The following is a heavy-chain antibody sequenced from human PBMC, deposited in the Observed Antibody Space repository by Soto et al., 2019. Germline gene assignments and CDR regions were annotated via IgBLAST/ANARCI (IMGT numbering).Heavy chain of an antibody. CDR1: GFTFSSYA. J-gene: IGHJ3*02. V-gene: IGHV3-64*01. CDR3: ARAPYCSSTSCYALGAFDI. D-gene: IGHD2-2*01. Sequence: GGSLRLSCAASGFTFSSYAMHWVRQAPGKGLKYVSAISSNGGSTYYANSVKGRFTISRDNSKNTLYLQMGSLRAEDMAVYYCARAPYCSSTSCYALGAFDIWGQGTMVTVSS. CDR2: ISSNGGST.